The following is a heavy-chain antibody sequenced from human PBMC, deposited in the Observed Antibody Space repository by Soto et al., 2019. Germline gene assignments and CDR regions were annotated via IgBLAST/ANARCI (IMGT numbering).Heavy chain of an antibody. Sequence: LSLTCAVYGGSFSGYYWSWIRQPPGKGLEWIGEINHSGGADYNPSLKSRVTISVDTSKNQFSLKLSSVTAADTAVYFCARDLVFHYWGQGTLVTVSS. CDR2: INHSGGA. CDR3: ARDLVFHY. CDR1: GGSFSGYY. J-gene: IGHJ4*02. V-gene: IGHV4-34*01. D-gene: IGHD3-9*01.